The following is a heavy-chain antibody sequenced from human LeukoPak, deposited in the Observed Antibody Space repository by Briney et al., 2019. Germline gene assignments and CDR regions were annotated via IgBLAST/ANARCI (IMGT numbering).Heavy chain of an antibody. J-gene: IGHJ4*02. V-gene: IGHV4-39*01. D-gene: IGHD3-10*01. CDR2: IFYSGST. Sequence: SETLSFTCTVSGGSISSSSYYWGWIRQPPGKGLAWIGNIFYSGSTYYNPSLKSRVAISVDTSRSQFSLKLNSVTAADTAVYYCARLWFGAYYFDYWGQGTLVTVSS. CDR3: ARLWFGAYYFDY. CDR1: GGSISSSSYY.